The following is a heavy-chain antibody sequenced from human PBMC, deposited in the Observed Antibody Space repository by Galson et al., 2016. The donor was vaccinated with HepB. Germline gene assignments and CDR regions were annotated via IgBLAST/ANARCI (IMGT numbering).Heavy chain of an antibody. D-gene: IGHD2/OR15-2a*01. V-gene: IGHV4-4*02. J-gene: IGHJ4*02. CDR1: GGSISGNNW. CDR3: ARSSGNSEYQGIV. CDR2: IFHSGST. Sequence: ETLSLTCAVSGGSISGNNWWSWVRQPPGKRLEWIGEIFHSGSTNYNPSLKSRVTLSIDRSKSQFSLRLSSVTAADTALYYCARSSGNSEYQGIVWGQGTLVTVSS.